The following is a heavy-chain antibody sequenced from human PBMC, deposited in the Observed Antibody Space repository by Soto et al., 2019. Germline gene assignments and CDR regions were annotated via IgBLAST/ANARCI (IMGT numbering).Heavy chain of an antibody. Sequence: GGSLRLSCTASGFALSRYWMYWVRQAPGEGLVWVSHINSGGNITPYPDSVRGRFTISRDNSKNTLYLDMHSLTTDDTAVYFCARSLWSPYFYYGLDVWGQGTTVTVSS. V-gene: IGHV3-74*01. J-gene: IGHJ6*02. CDR1: GFALSRYW. D-gene: IGHD2-21*01. CDR3: ARSLWSPYFYYGLDV. CDR2: INSGGNIT.